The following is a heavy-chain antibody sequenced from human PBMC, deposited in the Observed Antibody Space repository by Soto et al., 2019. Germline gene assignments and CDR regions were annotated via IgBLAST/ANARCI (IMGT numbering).Heavy chain of an antibody. J-gene: IGHJ6*02. CDR3: ARLSGQWLVLGGERPGYGMDV. CDR2: IDPSDSYT. CDR1: GYSFTSYW. V-gene: IGHV5-10-1*03. D-gene: IGHD6-19*01. Sequence: EVQLVQSGAEVKKPGESLRISCKGSGYSFTSYWISWVRQMPGKGLEWMGRIDPSDSYTNYSPSFQGHVTISADKSISTAYLQWSSLKASDTAMYYCARLSGQWLVLGGERPGYGMDVWGQGTTVTVSS.